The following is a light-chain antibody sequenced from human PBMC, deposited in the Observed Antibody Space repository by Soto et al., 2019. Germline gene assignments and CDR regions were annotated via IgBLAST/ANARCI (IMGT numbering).Light chain of an antibody. CDR2: DAS. J-gene: IGKJ4*01. CDR1: QSVSSY. Sequence: EIVLTQSPATLSLSPGERATLSCRASQSVSSYVAWYQQKPGQAPRLLIYDASNRATGIPARFSGSGSGTDSTLTISSLEPEDFAVYYCQQRSNWPPLTFGGGTKVDIK. V-gene: IGKV3-11*01. CDR3: QQRSNWPPLT.